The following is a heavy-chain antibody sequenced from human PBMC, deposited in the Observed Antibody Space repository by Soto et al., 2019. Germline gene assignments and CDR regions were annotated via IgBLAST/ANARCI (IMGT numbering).Heavy chain of an antibody. Sequence: GGSLRLSCAASGFTFSSYTMNWVRQAPGKGLEWVSHIGSYSYYADSVKGRFTISRDNAKNSLYLQMNGLRVEDTAVYYCVRDWSYGFDSWGQGTPVTVSS. D-gene: IGHD4-17*01. J-gene: IGHJ4*02. CDR1: GFTFSSYT. CDR3: VRDWSYGFDS. V-gene: IGHV3-48*01. CDR2: IGSYS.